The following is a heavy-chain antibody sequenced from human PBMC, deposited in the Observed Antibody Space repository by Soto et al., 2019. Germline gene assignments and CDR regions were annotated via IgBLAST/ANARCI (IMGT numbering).Heavy chain of an antibody. V-gene: IGHV1-24*01. CDR1: GYTFSDLS. J-gene: IGHJ4*02. CDR3: ATKILYYYDSSGYYWNY. Sequence: QVQLVQSGAEVKKPGAAVKVSCKVSGYTFSDLSMHWVRQAPGKGLEWMGGFDAEDGETIYAQKFQGRVTMTEDRFTDTAYMGLSSLRSEDTAVYYCATKILYYYDSSGYYWNYWGQGTLVTVAS. CDR2: FDAEDGET. D-gene: IGHD3-22*01.